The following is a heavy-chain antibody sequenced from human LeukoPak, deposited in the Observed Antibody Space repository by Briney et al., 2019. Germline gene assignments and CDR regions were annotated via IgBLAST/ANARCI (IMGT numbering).Heavy chain of an antibody. CDR3: AKGEGNSGRVYWYFDL. CDR1: GFTFSSYA. V-gene: IGHV3-23*01. D-gene: IGHD6-19*01. Sequence: AGSLTLSCAASGFTFSSYALSWIRQAPGKGLQWVSAIYGSGGSTYYAAPVRGRITISRDSSKNTLYLQMNSLRAVCTAVYYCAKGEGNSGRVYWYFDLWGRGSQVTVSS. J-gene: IGHJ2*01. CDR2: IYGSGGST.